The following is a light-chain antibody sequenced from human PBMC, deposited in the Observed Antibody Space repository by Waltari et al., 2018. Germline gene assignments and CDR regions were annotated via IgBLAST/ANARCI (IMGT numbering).Light chain of an antibody. V-gene: IGKV2-28*01. J-gene: IGKJ3*01. CDR1: QSLLRSTGYNF. Sequence: DIVMPQSQLSLSVTPGEPASTSCRSSQSLLRSTGYNFLDWYVQKPGQPPQLLISLGSDRASGVPDRFSGSGTGTDFTLKISRVEAEDVGIYYCMQALHTPTTFGPGTKVDIK. CDR3: MQALHTPTT. CDR2: LGS.